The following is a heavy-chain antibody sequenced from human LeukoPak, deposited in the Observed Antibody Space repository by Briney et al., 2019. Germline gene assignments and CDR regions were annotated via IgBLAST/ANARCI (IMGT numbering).Heavy chain of an antibody. CDR3: AKDDTNWVPRD. CDR1: GFTFSTYG. D-gene: IGHD1-1*01. V-gene: IGHV3-33*06. CDR2: IWYDGSNT. J-gene: IGHJ4*02. Sequence: GGSLRLSCAASGFTFSTYGMHWVRQAPGKGLEWVAVIWYDGSNTHYADSVKGRFTTSRDNSKNTLYLQMNSLRAEDTAIYYCAKDDTNWVPRDWGQGTLVTVSS.